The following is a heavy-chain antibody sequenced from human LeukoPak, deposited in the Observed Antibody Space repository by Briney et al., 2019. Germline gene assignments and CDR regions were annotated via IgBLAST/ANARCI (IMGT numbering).Heavy chain of an antibody. D-gene: IGHD3-3*01. J-gene: IGHJ4*02. CDR2: IKQDGSEK. Sequence: GGSLRLSCAASGFTFSSYWMSWVRQAPGKGLEWVANIKQDGSEKYYVDSVKGRFTISRDNTKNSLYLQMNSLRVEDTAVFYCARDQYDTWSRRGNFDSWPREPWSSSPQ. CDR3: ARDQYDTWSRRGNFDS. CDR1: GFTFSSYW. V-gene: IGHV3-7*03.